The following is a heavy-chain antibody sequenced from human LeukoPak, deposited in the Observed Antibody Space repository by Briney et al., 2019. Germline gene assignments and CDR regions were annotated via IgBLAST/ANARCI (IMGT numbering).Heavy chain of an antibody. CDR2: ISGSSSST. CDR1: GFTFSSYA. CDR3: AKDRAGFGVVTYYMDV. J-gene: IGHJ6*03. D-gene: IGHD3-3*01. V-gene: IGHV3-23*01. Sequence: GGSLRLSCAASGFTFSSYAMSWVRQAPGKGLEWVSAISGSSSSTYYADSVKGRFTISRDNSKNTLYLQMNSLRAEDTAVYYCAKDRAGFGVVTYYMDVWGKGTTVTVSS.